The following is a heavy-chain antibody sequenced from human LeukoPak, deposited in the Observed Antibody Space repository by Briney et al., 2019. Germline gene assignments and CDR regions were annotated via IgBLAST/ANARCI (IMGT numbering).Heavy chain of an antibody. CDR2: INSDGSSS. CDR3: ARGEYTSSSTANWFDP. J-gene: IGHJ5*02. V-gene: IGHV3-74*01. Sequence: GGSLRLSCAASGFTLSSYWMHWVRQAPGKGLVWVSRINSDGSSSTYADSVKGRYTISRDNATNTLYLQMNSLRAEDTAVYYCARGEYTSSSTANWFDPWGQGTLVTVSS. CDR1: GFTLSSYW. D-gene: IGHD6-6*01.